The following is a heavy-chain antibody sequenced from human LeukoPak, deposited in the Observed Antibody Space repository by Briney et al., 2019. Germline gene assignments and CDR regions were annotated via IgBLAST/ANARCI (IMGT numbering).Heavy chain of an antibody. V-gene: IGHV4-38-2*01. CDR2: IFHGGTT. Sequence: PSETLSPTCAVSNYSISSGYYWGWLRQPPGKGLGWIGSIFHGGTTYYNPPLKIRVTISLDTSKNQFTLKLSYVTAADTAVYYCARKRMITFGGVIVRTYYFDYWGQGTLVIVSS. D-gene: IGHD3-16*02. CDR1: NYSISSGYY. CDR3: ARKRMITFGGVIVRTYYFDY. J-gene: IGHJ4*02.